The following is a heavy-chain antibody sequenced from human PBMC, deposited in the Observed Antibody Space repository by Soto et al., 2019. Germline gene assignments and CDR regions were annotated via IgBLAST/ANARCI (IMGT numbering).Heavy chain of an antibody. V-gene: IGHV4-4*02. CDR1: GGSISSSNW. Sequence: PSETLSLTCAVSGGSISSSNWWSWVRQPPGKGLEWIGEIYHSGSTNYNPSLKSRVTISVDKSKNQFSLKLSSVTAADTAVYYCARRFYDYVWGSYRPTPFDYYGMDVWGQGTTVTVSS. CDR2: IYHSGST. D-gene: IGHD3-16*02. J-gene: IGHJ6*02. CDR3: ARRFYDYVWGSYRPTPFDYYGMDV.